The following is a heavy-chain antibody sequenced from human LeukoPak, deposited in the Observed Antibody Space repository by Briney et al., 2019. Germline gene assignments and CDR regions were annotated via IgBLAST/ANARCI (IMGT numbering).Heavy chain of an antibody. CDR1: GFTFDDYG. CDR2: INWNGGST. D-gene: IGHD2-2*02. CDR3: ARGGYCSSTSCHIAPRPFDY. Sequence: GGSLRLSCAASGFTFDDYGMSWVRQAPGKGLEWVSGINWNGGSTGYADSVKGRFTISRDNAKNSLYLQMNSLRAEDTALYYCARGGYCSSTSCHIAPRPFDYWGQGTLVTVSS. J-gene: IGHJ4*02. V-gene: IGHV3-20*04.